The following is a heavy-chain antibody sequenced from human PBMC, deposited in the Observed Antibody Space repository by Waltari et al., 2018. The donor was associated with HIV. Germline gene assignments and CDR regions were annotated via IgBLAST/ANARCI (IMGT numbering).Heavy chain of an antibody. Sequence: QVQLVESGGGVVQPGRSLRLSCAASGFTFSSYAMHWVRQAPGKGLEWVAVISYDGSNKYYADSVKGRFTISRDNSKNTLYLQMNSLRAEDTAVYYCARSLSGYSYGRLFYYYYGMDVWGQGTTVTVSS. CDR1: GFTFSSYA. CDR3: ARSLSGYSYGRLFYYYYGMDV. V-gene: IGHV3-30*04. CDR2: ISYDGSNK. D-gene: IGHD5-18*01. J-gene: IGHJ6*02.